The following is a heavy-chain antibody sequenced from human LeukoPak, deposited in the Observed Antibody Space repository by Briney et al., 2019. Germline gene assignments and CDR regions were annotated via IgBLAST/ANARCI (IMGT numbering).Heavy chain of an antibody. Sequence: SQTLSLTCAISGDSVSSNSTACNWIRQSPSRGLEWLGRTYYRSKWYSDYAVSVNSRITINPDTSKNQFSLQLNSVTPEDTAVYYCVRGGQGDGYSADEAFDIWGQGIMVTVSS. J-gene: IGHJ3*02. D-gene: IGHD5-24*01. V-gene: IGHV6-1*01. CDR1: GDSVSSNSTA. CDR2: TYYRSKWYS. CDR3: VRGGQGDGYSADEAFDI.